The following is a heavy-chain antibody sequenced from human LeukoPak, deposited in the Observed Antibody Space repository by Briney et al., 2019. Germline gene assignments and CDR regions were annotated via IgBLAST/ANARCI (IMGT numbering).Heavy chain of an antibody. CDR1: GYTFTSYG. CDR2: IIPIFGTA. V-gene: IGHV1-69*13. J-gene: IGHJ4*02. D-gene: IGHD3-16*02. CDR3: ARALYVWGSYRYTPFDY. Sequence: SVKVSCKASGYTFTSYGISWVRQAPGQGLEWMGGIIPIFGTANYAQKFQGRVTITADESTSTAYMELSSLRSEDTAVYYCARALYVWGSYRYTPFDYWGQGTLVTVSS.